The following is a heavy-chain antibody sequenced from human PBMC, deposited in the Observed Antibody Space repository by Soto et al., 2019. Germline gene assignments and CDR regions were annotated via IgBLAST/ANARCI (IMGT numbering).Heavy chain of an antibody. D-gene: IGHD3-3*01. J-gene: IGHJ4*02. CDR2: ISSNSGTK. Sequence: TGGSLRLSCVACGVTFDEYAMHWVRQVPGKGLEWVSGISSNSGTKGYADSVKGRFTITRDNAKNSLYLEMNSLRDEDTAVYYCASHYDMWSGYLSPVDYWGQGTLVTVSS. V-gene: IGHV3-9*01. CDR1: GVTFDEYA. CDR3: ASHYDMWSGYLSPVDY.